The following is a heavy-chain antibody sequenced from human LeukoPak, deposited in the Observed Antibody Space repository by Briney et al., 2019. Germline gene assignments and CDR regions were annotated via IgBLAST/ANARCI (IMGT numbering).Heavy chain of an antibody. CDR3: ARDGDSYGYYYYGLDV. V-gene: IGHV1-2*02. CDR2: INPNSGGT. CDR1: GYTFTSYY. J-gene: IGHJ6*02. Sequence: ASVKVSCKASGYTFTSYYMHWVRQAPGQGLEWMGWINPNSGGTNCAQKFQGRVTMTRDTSISTAYMDLSRLKSDDTAVYYCARDGDSYGYYYYGLDVWGQGTTVTVSS. D-gene: IGHD5-18*01.